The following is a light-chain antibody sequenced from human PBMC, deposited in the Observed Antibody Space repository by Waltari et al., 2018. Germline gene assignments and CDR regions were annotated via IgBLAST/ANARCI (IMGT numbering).Light chain of an antibody. J-gene: IGLJ2*01. Sequence: QSALTQPPSASGSPGQSVTISCTGPSSDFGNYNFVSWYQQHPGKAPKVIIYAFTKRSSGVPDRFSGSKSGNTASLTFSGLQAEDEADYYCSSFAGRLVFGGGTNLTVL. V-gene: IGLV2-8*01. CDR2: AFT. CDR3: SSFAGRLV. CDR1: SSDFGNYNF.